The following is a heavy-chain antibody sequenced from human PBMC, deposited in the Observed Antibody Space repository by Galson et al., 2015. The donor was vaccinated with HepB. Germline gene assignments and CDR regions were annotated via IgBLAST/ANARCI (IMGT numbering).Heavy chain of an antibody. J-gene: IGHJ4*02. Sequence: SLRLSCAASGFTFSSYGMHWVRQAPGKGLEWVAFIPYDGSNEYYGDSVKGRFTISRDNSKNTLYVQLNSLRAEDTAVYYCAKDAIWNGYRSNWGFDYWGQGTLVTVSP. CDR2: IPYDGSNE. D-gene: IGHD6-13*01. CDR3: AKDAIWNGYRSNWGFDY. CDR1: GFTFSSYG. V-gene: IGHV3-30*02.